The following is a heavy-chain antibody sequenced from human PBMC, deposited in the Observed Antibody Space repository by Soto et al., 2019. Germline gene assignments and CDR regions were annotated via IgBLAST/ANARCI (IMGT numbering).Heavy chain of an antibody. V-gene: IGHV1-69*12. CDR1: GGTFSSYA. Sequence: QVQLVQSGAEVKKPGSSVKVSCKASGGTFSSYAISWVRQAPGQGLEWMGGIIPIFGTANYAQKFQGRVTITADESTSTDDIELSSLRSEDTAVYYCAIGRSSWYVGYFDYWGQGTLVTVSS. CDR3: AIGRSSWYVGYFDY. CDR2: IIPIFGTA. J-gene: IGHJ4*02. D-gene: IGHD6-13*01.